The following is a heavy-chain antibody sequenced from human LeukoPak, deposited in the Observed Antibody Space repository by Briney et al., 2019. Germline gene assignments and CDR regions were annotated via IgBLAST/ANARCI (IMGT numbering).Heavy chain of an antibody. CDR1: GFTFSDYY. J-gene: IGHJ6*03. D-gene: IGHD5-12*01. V-gene: IGHV3-11*04. Sequence: GGSLRLSCAASGFTFSDYYMSWIRQAPGKGLEWVSYISSSGSTIYYADSVKGRFTISRDNAKNSLYLQMNSLRAEDTAVYYCATYSGYGLNYYYYYMDVWGKGTTVTVSS. CDR2: ISSSGSTI. CDR3: ATYSGYGLNYYYYYMDV.